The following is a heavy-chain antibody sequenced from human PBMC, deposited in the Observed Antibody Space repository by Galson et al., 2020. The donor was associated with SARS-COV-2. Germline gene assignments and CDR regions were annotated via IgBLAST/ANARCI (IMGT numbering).Heavy chain of an antibody. Sequence: GGSLRLSCAASGFTFSDHAMHWVRQAPGKGLEWVAQIFFDGSEKYYGDSVRGRFTISRDSSKNTVDLQMNNLRVDDTAVYYCARDGQSSRGWAFVYWGQGTLLTVSS. D-gene: IGHD6-19*01. V-gene: IGHV3-33*01. J-gene: IGHJ4*02. CDR1: GFTFSDHA. CDR3: ARDGQSSRGWAFVY. CDR2: IFFDGSEK.